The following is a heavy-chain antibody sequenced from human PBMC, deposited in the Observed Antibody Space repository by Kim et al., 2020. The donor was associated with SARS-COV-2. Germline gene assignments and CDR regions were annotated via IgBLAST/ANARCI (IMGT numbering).Heavy chain of an antibody. V-gene: IGHV4-34*01. CDR3: GGGPTYYFDY. D-gene: IGHD1-1*01. CDR2: ST. J-gene: IGHJ4*02. Sequence: STNYNPSLKSRVTISVDTSKNQFSLKLSSVTAADTAVYYCGGGPTYYFDYWGQGTLVTVSS.